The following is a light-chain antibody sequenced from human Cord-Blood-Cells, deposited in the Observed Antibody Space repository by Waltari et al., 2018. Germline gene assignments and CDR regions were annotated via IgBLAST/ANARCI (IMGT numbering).Light chain of an antibody. V-gene: IGLV1-40*01. CDR2: GNS. J-gene: IGLJ2*01. CDR1: RSNIGAGYA. Sequence: QSVLTQPPSVSGAPGQRVTIPCTGSRSNIGAGYAVHWYQQLPGTAPKLLIYGNSNRSSGVPDRFSGSKSGTSASLAITGLQAEDEADYYCQSYDSSLTVFGGGTKLTVL. CDR3: QSYDSSLTV.